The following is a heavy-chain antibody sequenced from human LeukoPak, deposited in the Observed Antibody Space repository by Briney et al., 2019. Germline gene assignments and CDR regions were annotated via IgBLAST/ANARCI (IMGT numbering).Heavy chain of an antibody. V-gene: IGHV3-21*01. CDR2: ISSSSSYI. Sequence: PGGSLRLSCAASGFTFSSYSMNWVRQAPGKGLEWVSSISSSSSYIYYADSVKGRFTISRDNAKKSLYLQMNSLRAEDTAVYYCARHLGYCSGGSCYNFDYWGQGTLVTVSS. CDR3: ARHLGYCSGGSCYNFDY. J-gene: IGHJ4*02. D-gene: IGHD2-15*01. CDR1: GFTFSSYS.